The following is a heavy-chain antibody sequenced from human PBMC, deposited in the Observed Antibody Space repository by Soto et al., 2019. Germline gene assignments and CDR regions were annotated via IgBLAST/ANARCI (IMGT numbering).Heavy chain of an antibody. CDR1: GGSISSYY. CDR3: ARGTSSSPFLVSYYMDV. V-gene: IGHV4-59*01. Sequence: PSETLSLTCTVSGGSISSYYWSWIRQPPGKGLEWIEYIYYSGSTNYNPSLKSRVTISVDTSKNQFSLKLSSVTAADTAVYYCARGTSSSPFLVSYYMDVWGKGTTVTVSS. J-gene: IGHJ6*03. D-gene: IGHD6-6*01. CDR2: IYYSGST.